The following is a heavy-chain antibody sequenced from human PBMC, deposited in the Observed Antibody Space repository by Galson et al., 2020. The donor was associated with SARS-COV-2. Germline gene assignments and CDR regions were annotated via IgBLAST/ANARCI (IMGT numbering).Heavy chain of an antibody. J-gene: IGHJ4*02. D-gene: IGHD3-10*01. Sequence: GESLKISCAASGFTFSSYGMHWVRQAPGKGLEWVEVISYDGSNKYYADSVKGRFTISRDNSKNTLYLQMNSLRAEDTAVYYCARELVAYYGSDVWGQGTLVTVSS. CDR1: GFTFSSYG. V-gene: IGHV3-30*03. CDR2: ISYDGSNK. CDR3: ARELVAYYGSDV.